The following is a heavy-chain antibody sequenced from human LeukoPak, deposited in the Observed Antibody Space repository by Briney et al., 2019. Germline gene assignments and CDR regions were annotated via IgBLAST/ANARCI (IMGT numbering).Heavy chain of an antibody. CDR1: GYSFTSNW. V-gene: IGHV5-51*01. Sequence: GESLKISCKGSGYSFTSNWIGWVRQMPGKGLEWMGIIYPGDSDIRYSPSFQGQVTISADKSISTAYLQWSSLKASDTAMYYCARHRIAAAGTRYFEYWGQGTLVTVSS. CDR2: IYPGDSDI. J-gene: IGHJ4*02. CDR3: ARHRIAAAGTRYFEY. D-gene: IGHD6-13*01.